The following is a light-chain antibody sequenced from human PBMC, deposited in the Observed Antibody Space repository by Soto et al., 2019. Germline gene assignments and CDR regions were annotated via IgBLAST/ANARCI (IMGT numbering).Light chain of an antibody. CDR1: ETVATN. CDR3: QQYYSWPRT. Sequence: VMTQSPATLSVSPGERATLSCWASETVATNLAWYQQKPGQAPRLLISGASTRAAGISARFSGSGSGTEFTPTISSLQSEDFAVYCCQQYYSWPRTFGQGTKVDIK. CDR2: GAS. J-gene: IGKJ1*01. V-gene: IGKV3-15*01.